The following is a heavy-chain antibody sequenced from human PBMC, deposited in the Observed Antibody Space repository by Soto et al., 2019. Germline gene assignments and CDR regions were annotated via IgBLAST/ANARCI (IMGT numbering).Heavy chain of an antibody. CDR2: ISSSSSYR. Sequence: PGGSLRLSCAASGFTFSTYTMNWVRQAPGKGLEWVSSISSSSSYRYYTDSVKGRFTISRDNAKNSLYLQMNSLRAEDTAVYYCARDLGGYSYGQYYYYGMDVWGQGTTVTGSS. J-gene: IGHJ6*02. D-gene: IGHD5-18*01. CDR1: GFTFSTYT. CDR3: ARDLGGYSYGQYYYYGMDV. V-gene: IGHV3-21*01.